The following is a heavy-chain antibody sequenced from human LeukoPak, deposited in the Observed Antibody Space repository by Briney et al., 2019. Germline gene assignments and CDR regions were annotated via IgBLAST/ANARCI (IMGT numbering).Heavy chain of an antibody. D-gene: IGHD4-17*01. CDR2: IYYSVST. Sequence: PSETLSLTCTVSGGSISSYYWSWIRQPPGKGLEWIGYIYYSVSTYYNPSLKSRVTISVDTSKNQFSLKLSPVTAADTAVYYCARELGYGDYTFWGQGTLVTVSS. V-gene: IGHV4-59*12. CDR3: ARELGYGDYTF. J-gene: IGHJ4*02. CDR1: GGSISSYY.